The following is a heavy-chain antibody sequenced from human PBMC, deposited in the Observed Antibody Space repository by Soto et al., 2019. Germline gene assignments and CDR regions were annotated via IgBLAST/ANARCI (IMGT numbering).Heavy chain of an antibody. CDR2: IIPILGIA. D-gene: IGHD1-7*01. V-gene: IGHV1-69*02. J-gene: IGHJ5*02. Sequence: QVQLVQSGAEVKKPGSSVKVSCKASGGTFSSYTISWVRQAPGQGLEWMGRIIPILGIANDAQKFQGRVTITANKSASTAYMELSSMRSEHTAVYYCASDSGGMELPPPSGHGTLVTDSS. CDR3: ASDSGGMELPPP. CDR1: GGTFSSYT.